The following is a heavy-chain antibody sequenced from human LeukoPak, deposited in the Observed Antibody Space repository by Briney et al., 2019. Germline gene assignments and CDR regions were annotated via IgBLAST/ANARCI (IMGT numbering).Heavy chain of an antibody. CDR3: AREAATALYYFDY. Sequence: SETLSLTCTVSGGSISSYYWSWIRQPPGRGLEWIGYVYYSGSTNYNPSLKSRVTISVDTSKNQFSLKLSSVTAADTAVYYCAREAATALYYFDYWGQGTLVTVSS. D-gene: IGHD2-21*02. CDR2: VYYSGST. V-gene: IGHV4-59*01. J-gene: IGHJ4*02. CDR1: GGSISSYY.